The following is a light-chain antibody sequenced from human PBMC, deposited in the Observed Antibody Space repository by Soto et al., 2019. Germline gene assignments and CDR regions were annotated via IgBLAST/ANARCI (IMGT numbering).Light chain of an antibody. CDR3: QQANSFPIT. CDR1: QGLKF. J-gene: IGKJ5*01. Sequence: IHITESPASVSASVGDALTIICRASQGLKFLAWYQQKPGKAPRLLIYEATNLQSGVPPRFSGSGSGTDFTLTISSLQPEDFATYFCQQANSFPITFGQGTRLEIK. CDR2: EAT. V-gene: IGKV1-12*01.